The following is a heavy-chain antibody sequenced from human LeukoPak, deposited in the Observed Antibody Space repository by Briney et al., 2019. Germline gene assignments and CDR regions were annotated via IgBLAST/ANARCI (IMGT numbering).Heavy chain of an antibody. V-gene: IGHV3-64*01. J-gene: IGHJ4*02. CDR1: GFTFSNYA. Sequence: GGSLRLSCAGSGFTFSNYAMYWVRQPPGKGLENVAGIGSNGDSTYYANSVKGRFTISRDNSKNTLFLQMGSLRAEDMAVYYCARGNVVGATRPFDYWGQGTLVTVPS. CDR3: ARGNVVGATRPFDY. D-gene: IGHD1-26*01. CDR2: IGSNGDST.